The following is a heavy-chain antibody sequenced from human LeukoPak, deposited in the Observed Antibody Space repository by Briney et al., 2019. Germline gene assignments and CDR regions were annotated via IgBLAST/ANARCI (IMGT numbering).Heavy chain of an antibody. Sequence: GGSLRLSCAASGFTFKTYWMGWVRQPPGKGLEWVANIKQDGSEKYYVDSVKGRFTISRDNAKNSLFLQINSLRIDDTAVYYCAREEGGYLDSWGQGTLVTVSS. D-gene: IGHD1-26*01. CDR3: AREEGGYLDS. CDR2: IKQDGSEK. J-gene: IGHJ4*02. CDR1: GFTFKTYW. V-gene: IGHV3-7*01.